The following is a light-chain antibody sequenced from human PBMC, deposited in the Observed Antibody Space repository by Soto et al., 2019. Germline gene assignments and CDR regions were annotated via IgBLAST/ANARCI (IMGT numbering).Light chain of an antibody. Sequence: AIQLTQSPASLSADVGDRVTITCRASQGINDDVAWFQQRPGRAPRLLIYDASNVQSGVPSRVSGSGSGAYFRRTISSLQPEDSATYYCFQDFNYPRTFGPGTRVDI. CDR3: FQDFNYPRT. CDR1: QGINDD. J-gene: IGKJ3*01. V-gene: IGKV1-6*01. CDR2: DAS.